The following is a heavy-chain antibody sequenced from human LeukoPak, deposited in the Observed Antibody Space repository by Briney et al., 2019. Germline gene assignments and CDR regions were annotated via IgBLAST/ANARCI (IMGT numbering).Heavy chain of an antibody. CDR2: IWYDGSNK. D-gene: IGHD5-24*01. CDR1: GFTFSSYG. V-gene: IGHV3-33*01. J-gene: IGHJ4*02. Sequence: PGGSLRLPCAASGFTFSSYGMHWVRQAPGKGLEWVAVIWYDGSNKYYADSVKGRFTISRDNAKNTLYLQTNSLRAEDTAVYYCARDRDGYNSFDYWGQGTLVTVSS. CDR3: ARDRDGYNSFDY.